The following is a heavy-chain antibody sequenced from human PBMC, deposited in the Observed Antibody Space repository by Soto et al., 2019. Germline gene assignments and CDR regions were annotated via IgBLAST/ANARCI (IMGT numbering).Heavy chain of an antibody. CDR2: ITGSDTST. J-gene: IGHJ4*02. D-gene: IGHD3-22*01. CDR3: AKARTSTSGFYDK. Sequence: GRSLRLSCAASGFTFSPYAMSWVRQAPGKGLQWVSSITGSDTSTYYAASVKGRFTISRDNSKSTLYLQMNSLSAEDSALYYWAKARTSTSGFYDKWGQGTRVTVSS. V-gene: IGHV3-23*01. CDR1: GFTFSPYA.